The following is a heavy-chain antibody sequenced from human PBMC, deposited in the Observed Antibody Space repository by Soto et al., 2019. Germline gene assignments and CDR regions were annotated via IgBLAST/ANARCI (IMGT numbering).Heavy chain of an antibody. CDR2: IYYSGST. V-gene: IGHV4-61*01. CDR1: GYSISSGYY. Sequence: KPSETLSLTCAVSGYSISSGYYWGWIRQPPGKGLEWIGYIYYSGSTNYNPSLKSRVTISVDTSKNQFSLKLSSVTAADTAVYYCARDRIDYGDYYYYGMDVWGQGTTVTVSS. D-gene: IGHD4-17*01. CDR3: ARDRIDYGDYYYYGMDV. J-gene: IGHJ6*02.